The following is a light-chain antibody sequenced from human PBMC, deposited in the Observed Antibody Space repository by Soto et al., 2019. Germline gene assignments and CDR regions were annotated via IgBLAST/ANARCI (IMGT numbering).Light chain of an antibody. CDR1: SSNIGAGYD. CDR3: QSYDSSLSGYV. CDR2: ANI. Sequence: QSVLTQPPSVSGAPGQRVTISCTGSSSNIGAGYDVHWYQQLPGTAPKLLIYANINRPSGVPGRFSGSKSGTSASLAITGLQAEDEADYYCQSYDSSLSGYVFGTGTKLTVL. J-gene: IGLJ1*01. V-gene: IGLV1-40*01.